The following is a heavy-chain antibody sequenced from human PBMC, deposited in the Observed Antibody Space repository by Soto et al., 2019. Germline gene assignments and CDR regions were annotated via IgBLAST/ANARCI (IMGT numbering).Heavy chain of an antibody. CDR3: TRDRKLYDFWSGYSINLNYYHYGMDV. V-gene: IGHV3-49*04. CDR2: IRSKAYGGTT. CDR1: GFTFGDYA. D-gene: IGHD3-3*01. Sequence: LGGSLRLSCTASGFTFGDYAMSWVRQAPGKGLEWVGFIRSKAYGGTTEYAASVKGRFTISRDDSKSIAYLQMNSLKTEDTAVYYCTRDRKLYDFWSGYSINLNYYHYGMDVWGQGTTVTVSS. J-gene: IGHJ6*02.